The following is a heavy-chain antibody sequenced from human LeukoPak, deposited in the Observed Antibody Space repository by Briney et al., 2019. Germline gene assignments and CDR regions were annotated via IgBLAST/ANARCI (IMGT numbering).Heavy chain of an antibody. CDR1: GYSISSGYY. D-gene: IGHD3-22*01. J-gene: IGHJ4*02. CDR3: ARVDYYYYDSSGYTYYFDY. V-gene: IGHV4-38-2*01. Sequence: SETLSLTCAVSGYSISSGYYWGWIRQPPGKGLEWIGSIYHSGSTYYNPSLKSRVTISVDTSKNQFSLKLSSVTAADTAVYYCARVDYYYYDSSGYTYYFDYWGQGTLVTVSS. CDR2: IYHSGST.